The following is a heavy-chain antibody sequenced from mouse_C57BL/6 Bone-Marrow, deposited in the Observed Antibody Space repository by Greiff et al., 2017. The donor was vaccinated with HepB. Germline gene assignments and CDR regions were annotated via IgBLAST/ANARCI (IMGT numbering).Heavy chain of an antibody. CDR3: AREGGTTVELGVDY. CDR2: ISYDGSN. J-gene: IGHJ2*01. D-gene: IGHD1-1*01. Sequence: DVHLVESGPGLVKPSQSLSLTCSVTGYSITSGYYWNWIRQFPGNKLEWMGYISYDGSNNYNPSLKNRISITRDTSKNQFFLKLNSVTTEDTATYYCAREGGTTVELGVDYWGQGTTLTVSS. V-gene: IGHV3-6*01. CDR1: GYSITSGYY.